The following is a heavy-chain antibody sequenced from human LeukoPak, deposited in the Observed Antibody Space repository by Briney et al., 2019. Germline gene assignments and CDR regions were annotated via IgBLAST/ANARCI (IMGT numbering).Heavy chain of an antibody. Sequence: GGSLRLSCAASGFTFSSYGLHWVRQAPGKGLEWVAVISYDGSNEFYADSVKGRFTISRDNSKNTLYLQMNSLRAEDTALYYCVRRQCSPTSCYFGSTFDYWGQGTLVTVSS. J-gene: IGHJ4*02. CDR2: ISYDGSNE. V-gene: IGHV3-30*03. CDR3: VRRQCSPTSCYFGSTFDY. CDR1: GFTFSSYG. D-gene: IGHD2-2*01.